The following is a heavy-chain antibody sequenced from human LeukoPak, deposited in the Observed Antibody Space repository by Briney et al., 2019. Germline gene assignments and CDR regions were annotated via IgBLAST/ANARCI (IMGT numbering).Heavy chain of an antibody. J-gene: IGHJ4*02. CDR3: AKEKPAAAGVQLDN. V-gene: IGHV3-23*01. D-gene: IGHD6-13*01. CDR2: ISGSGGTT. CDR1: GFIFSTHA. Sequence: GGSLRLSCAASGFIFSTHAISWVRQAPGKGLEGVSAISGSGGTTYYADCVKGRFTISRDNSKNTLYLQMNSLRAEDTAVYYCAKEKPAAAGVQLDNWGQGTLVTVSS.